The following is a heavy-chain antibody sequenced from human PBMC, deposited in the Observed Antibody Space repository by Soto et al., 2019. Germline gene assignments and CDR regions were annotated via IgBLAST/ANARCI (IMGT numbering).Heavy chain of an antibody. V-gene: IGHV1-18*01. Sequence: GASVKVSCKASGYTFTSYGISWVRQAPGQGLEWMGWISVYNCNTNYAQKLQGRVTMTTDTSTSTAYMELRSLRSDDTVVFYCARDTGYYDFWSGYWAFDYWGQGALVTVSS. D-gene: IGHD3-3*01. CDR2: ISVYNCNT. J-gene: IGHJ4*02. CDR3: ARDTGYYDFWSGYWAFDY. CDR1: GYTFTSYG.